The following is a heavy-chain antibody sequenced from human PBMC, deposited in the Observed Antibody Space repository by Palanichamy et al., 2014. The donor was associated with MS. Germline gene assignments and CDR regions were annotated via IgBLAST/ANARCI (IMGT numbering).Heavy chain of an antibody. V-gene: IGHV3-48*02. CDR3: ARDEAALVTF. CDR1: GSGFSGYN. CDR2: ISSSSRTI. D-gene: IGHD4-23*01. J-gene: IGHJ4*02. Sequence: EVQLVESGGGLVQPGGSLRLSCAASGSGFSGYNMSWVRQAPGKGLEWISYISSSSRTIYYLNSVEGRFTISRDNAKHSLYLQMNSLRDDDTAVHYCARDEAALVTFWGQGTLVTVSS.